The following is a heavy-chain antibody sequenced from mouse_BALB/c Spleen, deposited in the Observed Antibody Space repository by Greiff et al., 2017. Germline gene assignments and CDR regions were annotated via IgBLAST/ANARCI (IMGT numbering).Heavy chain of an antibody. CDR3: ARQQGYYGSPYYFDY. J-gene: IGHJ2*01. V-gene: IGHV5-12-2*01. D-gene: IGHD1-1*01. Sequence: EVQLVESGGGLVQPGGSLKLSCAASGFTFSSYTMSWVRQTPEKRLEWVAYISNGGGSTYYPDTVKGRFTISRDNAKNTLYLQMSSLKSEDTAMYYCARQQGYYGSPYYFDYWGQGTTLTVSS. CDR1: GFTFSSYT. CDR2: ISNGGGST.